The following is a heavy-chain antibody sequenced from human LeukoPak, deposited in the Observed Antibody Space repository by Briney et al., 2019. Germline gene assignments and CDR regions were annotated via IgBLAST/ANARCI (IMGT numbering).Heavy chain of an antibody. CDR3: ARRYYYDSSPPDY. Sequence: SETLSLTCTVSGGSISSSSFYWGWIRQPPGKGLEWIGSIYYSGSTYYNPSLKSRVTISVDTSKNQFSLKLSSVTAADTAVYYCARRYYYDSSPPDYWGQETLVTVSS. CDR1: GGSISSSSFY. J-gene: IGHJ4*02. CDR2: IYYSGST. V-gene: IGHV4-39*01. D-gene: IGHD3-22*01.